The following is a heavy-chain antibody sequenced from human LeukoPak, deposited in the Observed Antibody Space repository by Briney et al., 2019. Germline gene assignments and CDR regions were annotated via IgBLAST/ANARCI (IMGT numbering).Heavy chain of an antibody. V-gene: IGHV1-69*05. D-gene: IGHD1-26*01. Sequence: SVKVSCKASGGTFSSYAISWVRQAPGQGLEWMGRIIPIFGTANYAQKFQGRVTITTDESTSTAYMELSSLRSEDTAVYYCARDLGIVGATTSFYYYMDVWGKGTTVTVSS. CDR3: ARDLGIVGATTSFYYYMDV. CDR2: IIPIFGTA. CDR1: GGTFSSYA. J-gene: IGHJ6*03.